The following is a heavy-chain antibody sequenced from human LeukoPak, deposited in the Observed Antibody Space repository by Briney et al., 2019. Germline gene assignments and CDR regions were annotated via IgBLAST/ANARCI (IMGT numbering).Heavy chain of an antibody. Sequence: SETLSLTCTVSGGSISDYYWNWIRQPPGKGLEWIGYIYYSGSTTYNPSLRSRVTMSVDTAKNQFSLKLRSVTAADTAIYYCARGDFCSKSNCYLRPMDVWGKGTTVTVSS. CDR3: ARGDFCSKSNCYLRPMDV. D-gene: IGHD3-3*01. V-gene: IGHV4-59*01. CDR1: GGSISDYY. CDR2: IYYSGST. J-gene: IGHJ6*03.